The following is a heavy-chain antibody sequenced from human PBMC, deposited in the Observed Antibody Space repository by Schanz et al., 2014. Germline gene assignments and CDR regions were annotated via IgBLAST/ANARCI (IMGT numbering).Heavy chain of an antibody. Sequence: EVHLLESGGGLVEPGGSLRLSCATSGFSLDIFAVSWVRQAPGKGLEWVSSFNDGGVNKYYADSVKGRFTISSNNSKSTLYLQMSSLRAEDSAVYYCANNGNLDYWGQGTLVTVSS. D-gene: IGHD1-20*01. J-gene: IGHJ4*02. CDR1: GFSLDIFA. CDR3: ANNGNLDY. CDR2: FNDGGVNK. V-gene: IGHV3-23*01.